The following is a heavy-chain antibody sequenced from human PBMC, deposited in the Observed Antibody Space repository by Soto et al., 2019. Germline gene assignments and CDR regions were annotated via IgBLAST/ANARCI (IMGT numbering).Heavy chain of an antibody. V-gene: IGHV1-18*01. D-gene: IGHD2-8*01. Sequence: QVQLVQSGPDVKKPWASVKVSCKASGFTFREYGISWVRQAPGQGLEWMGWTSADNGDTNYALRFQGRVSMTTDTSTETAYMEVRSLRSDDTAVYYCARTVHKFGVERIDYWGQGSLVIVSS. CDR1: GFTFREYG. CDR3: ARTVHKFGVERIDY. J-gene: IGHJ4*02. CDR2: TSADNGDT.